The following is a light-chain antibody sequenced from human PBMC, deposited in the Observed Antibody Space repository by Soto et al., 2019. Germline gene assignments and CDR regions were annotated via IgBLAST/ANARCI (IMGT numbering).Light chain of an antibody. Sequence: TQSLCSVSASLGEGRTILCRASECISSDLNWYHQKPGKAPKLLIYAASSLQSGVPSRFSGSGSGTDFTLTIISLQPEDFATYYCQQTNGFPLTLGGGTKVDI. CDR2: AAS. V-gene: IGKV1-39*01. J-gene: IGKJ4*01. CDR1: ECISSD. CDR3: QQTNGFPLT.